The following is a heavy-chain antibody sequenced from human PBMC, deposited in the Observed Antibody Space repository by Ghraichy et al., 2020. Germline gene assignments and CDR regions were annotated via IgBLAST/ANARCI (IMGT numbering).Heavy chain of an antibody. J-gene: IGHJ3*01. CDR1: GFTFSSYA. CDR3: ARAYDNTGFYITWAFDF. D-gene: IGHD3-22*01. CDR2: ISGSGAST. Sequence: GGTLRLSCAASGFTFSSYAMTWVRQAPGKGLEWVSSISGSGASTYYADSVKGRFTISRDNSKNTLYLQMNSLRADDTAIYYCARAYDNTGFYITWAFDFWGQGTVLTVSS. V-gene: IGHV3-23*01.